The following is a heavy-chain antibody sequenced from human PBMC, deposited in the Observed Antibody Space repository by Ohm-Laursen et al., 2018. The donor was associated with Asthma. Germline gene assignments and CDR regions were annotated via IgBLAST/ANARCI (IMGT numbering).Heavy chain of an antibody. CDR3: AKGEGVYCSSTSCYADY. J-gene: IGHJ4*02. CDR1: GFTFSSYA. D-gene: IGHD2-2*01. CDR2: ISGSGGST. V-gene: IGHV3-23*01. Sequence: SLRLSCAASGFTFSSYAMSWVRQAPGKGLEWVSAISGSGGSTYYADSVKGRFTISRDNSKNTLYLQMNSLRAEDTAVYYCAKGEGVYCSSTSCYADYWGQGTLVTVSS.